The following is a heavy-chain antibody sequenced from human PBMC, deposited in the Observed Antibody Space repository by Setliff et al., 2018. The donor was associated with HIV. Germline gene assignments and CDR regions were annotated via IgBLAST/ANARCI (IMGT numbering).Heavy chain of an antibody. CDR3: ARGMIWGAYYYYMDV. CDR2: IYYSGST. V-gene: IGHV4-31*03. Sequence: PSETLSLTCTVSGGSISSGGYYWSWIRQHPGKGLEWIGYIYYSGSTYYNPSLKRRVTISVASSKTQFSLHMSSVTAADTAVYYCARGMIWGAYYYYMDVWGTGTTVTVSS. D-gene: IGHD3-16*01. J-gene: IGHJ6*03. CDR1: GGSISSGGYY.